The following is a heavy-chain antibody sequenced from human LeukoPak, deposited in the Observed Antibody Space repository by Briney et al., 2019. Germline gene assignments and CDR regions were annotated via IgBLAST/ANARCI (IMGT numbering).Heavy chain of an antibody. J-gene: IGHJ4*02. Sequence: SVKVSCKASGGTFSSYAISWVRQAPGQGLEWMGGIIPIFGTANYAQKFQGRVTITTDESTSTAYIELSSLRSEDTAVYYCARAPYYYDSSGYYPFDYWGQGTLVTVSS. D-gene: IGHD3-22*01. CDR1: GGTFSSYA. V-gene: IGHV1-69*05. CDR2: IIPIFGTA. CDR3: ARAPYYYDSSGYYPFDY.